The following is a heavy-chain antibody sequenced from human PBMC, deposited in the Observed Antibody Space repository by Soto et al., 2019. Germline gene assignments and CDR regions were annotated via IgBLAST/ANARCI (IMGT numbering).Heavy chain of an antibody. CDR2: INHSGST. V-gene: IGHV4-34*01. Sequence: QVQLQQWGAGLLKPSETLSLTCAVYGGSFSGYCWSWIRQPPGKGLEWVGEINHSGSTNYNPSLKNRVTISVDTSKNQFSLKLSYVTAEDTAVYYCARGWGRIFDYWGQGTLVTVSS. J-gene: IGHJ4*02. D-gene: IGHD7-27*01. CDR1: GGSFSGYC. CDR3: ARGWGRIFDY.